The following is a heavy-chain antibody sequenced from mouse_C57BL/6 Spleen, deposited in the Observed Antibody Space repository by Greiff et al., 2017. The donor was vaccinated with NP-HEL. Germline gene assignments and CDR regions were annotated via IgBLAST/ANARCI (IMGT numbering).Heavy chain of an antibody. CDR3: ATYSSGHYFDY. CDR2: IWTGGGT. Sequence: VKLMESGPGLVAPSQSLSITCTVSGFSLASYAISWVRQPPGKGLEWLGVIWTGGGTNYNSALKSRLSISKDNSKSQVFLKMNSQQTDDTARYYCATYSSGHYFDYWGQGTTLTVSS. D-gene: IGHD3-2*02. V-gene: IGHV2-9-1*01. CDR1: GFSLASYA. J-gene: IGHJ2*01.